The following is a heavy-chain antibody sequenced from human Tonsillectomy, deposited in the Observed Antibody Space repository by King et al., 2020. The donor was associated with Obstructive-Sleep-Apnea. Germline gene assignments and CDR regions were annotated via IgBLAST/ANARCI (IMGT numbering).Heavy chain of an antibody. CDR1: GFTFSSYD. D-gene: IGHD2-15*01. V-gene: IGHV3-13*04. Sequence: VQLVESGGGLVQPGGSLRLSCAASGFTFSSYDMHWVRQATGKGLEWVSAIGTAGDTYYPGSVKGRFTISRENAKNSLYLQMNSLRAGDTAVYYCTRGCSGGSCIDYWGQGTLVTVSS. CDR3: TRGCSGGSCIDY. J-gene: IGHJ4*02. CDR2: IGTAGDT.